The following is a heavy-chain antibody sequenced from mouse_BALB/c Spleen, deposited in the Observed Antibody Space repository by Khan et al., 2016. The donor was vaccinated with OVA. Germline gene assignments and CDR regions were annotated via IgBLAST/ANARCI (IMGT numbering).Heavy chain of an antibody. J-gene: IGHJ3*01. CDR2: INPSNGYT. D-gene: IGHD2-14*01. CDR1: GYTFTSYT. Sequence: QVQLKESGAELARPGASVKMSCKASGYTFTSYTIHWIKKRPGQGLEWIGYINPSNGYTNYNQKFKDKATLTTDKSSTTAYLQLNSLTSDDSEVYNCVRDGAYHRNDGWFAYWGQGTLVTVSA. CDR3: VRDGAYHRNDGWFAY. V-gene: IGHV1-4*01.